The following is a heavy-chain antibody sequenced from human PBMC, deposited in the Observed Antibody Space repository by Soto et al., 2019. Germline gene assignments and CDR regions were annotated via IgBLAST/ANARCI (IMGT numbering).Heavy chain of an antibody. V-gene: IGHV4-34*01. D-gene: IGHD3-10*01. CDR3: EGREFARASSHYYYSAVDV. CDR2: RNHNGSP. J-gene: IGHJ6*02. CDR1: GGYFSDYF. Sequence: TSETLSLTCAVYGGYFSDYFWNWIRQPQGKGLEWVGERNHNGSPNFNPSLKSRVAISADTSRNQFSLRVTSVTAADTAVYYCEGREFARASSHYYYSAVDVWGQGITVTV.